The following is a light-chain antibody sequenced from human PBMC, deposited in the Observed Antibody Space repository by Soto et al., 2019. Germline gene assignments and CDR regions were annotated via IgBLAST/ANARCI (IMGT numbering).Light chain of an antibody. CDR1: QNIRSR. J-gene: IGKJ4*01. CDR2: DAS. Sequence: FQMTQPPSSLSASVGGRVTITCRASQNIRSRLAWFRQRQGKAPKLLIYDASSLESGVPQRFSGSGSGTEFTLTISSLQSEDCAIYYCQEYHTWPITFGGGTKVDI. CDR3: QEYHTWPIT. V-gene: IGKV1-5*01.